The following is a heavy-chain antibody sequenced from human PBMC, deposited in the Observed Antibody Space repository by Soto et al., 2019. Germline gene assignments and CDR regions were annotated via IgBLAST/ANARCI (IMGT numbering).Heavy chain of an antibody. J-gene: IGHJ6*02. CDR2: IYYSGST. CDR1: GGSISSYY. D-gene: IGHD3-10*01. V-gene: IGHV4-59*01. Sequence: SETLSLTCTVSGGSISSYYWSWIRQPPGKGLEWNGYIYYSGSTKYNPSLKSRVTIAVDTSKNQFSLKLSSVTAVDSVVYFCVRQWFGALHGLVDDWGQGTTVTVSS. CDR3: VRQWFGALHGLVDD.